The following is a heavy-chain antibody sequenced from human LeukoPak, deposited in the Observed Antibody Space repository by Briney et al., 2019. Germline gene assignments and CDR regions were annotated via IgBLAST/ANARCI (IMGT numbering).Heavy chain of an antibody. CDR2: INHSGST. CDR1: GGSFSGYY. V-gene: IGHV4-34*01. CDR3: ARSLGYCSGGSCFGWYYYGMDV. Sequence: SETLSLTCAVYGGSFSGYYWSWIRQPPGKGLEWIGEINHSGSTNYNPSLKSRVTISVDTSRNQFSLKLSSVTAADTAVYYCARSLGYCSGGSCFGWYYYGMDVWGQGTTVTVSS. J-gene: IGHJ6*02. D-gene: IGHD2-15*01.